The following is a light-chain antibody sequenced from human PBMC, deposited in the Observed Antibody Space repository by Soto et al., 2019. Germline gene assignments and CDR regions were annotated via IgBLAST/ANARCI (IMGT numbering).Light chain of an antibody. J-gene: IGKJ1*01. CDR1: QSVSSSY. Sequence: EIVLTQSPGTLSLSPGERATLSCRASQSVSSSYLAWYQQKPGQAPRLLIYGASSRATGIPDRFSGSGSGTDFTLTISRLEPEDFALYYCQQYVRTFGQGTKVEIK. V-gene: IGKV3-20*01. CDR2: GAS. CDR3: QQYVRT.